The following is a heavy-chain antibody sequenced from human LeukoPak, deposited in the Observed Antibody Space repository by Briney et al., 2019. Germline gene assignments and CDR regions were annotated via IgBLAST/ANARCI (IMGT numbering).Heavy chain of an antibody. CDR1: GYTFTGYY. Sequence: GASVKVSCKASGYTFTGYYMHWVRQAPGQGLEWMGWINPNSGGRNYAQKFQGRVTMTRDTSISTAYMELSRLRSDDTAVYYCARDPRVGYYYGSGSYFAGYYGMDVWGQGTTVTVSS. D-gene: IGHD3-10*01. CDR3: ARDPRVGYYYGSGSYFAGYYGMDV. CDR2: INPNSGGR. V-gene: IGHV1-2*02. J-gene: IGHJ6*02.